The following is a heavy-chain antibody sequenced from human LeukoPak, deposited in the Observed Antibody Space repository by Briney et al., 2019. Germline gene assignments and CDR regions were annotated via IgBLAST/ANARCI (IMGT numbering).Heavy chain of an antibody. CDR1: GGSISSGSYY. Sequence: PSETLSLTCTVSGGSISSGSYYWSWIRQPAGKGLEWIGRIYTSGSTNYNPSLKSRVTISVDTSKNQFSLKLSSVTAADTAVYYCARHKGITYGMDVWGQGTTVTVSS. V-gene: IGHV4-61*02. CDR2: IYTSGST. D-gene: IGHD5-24*01. J-gene: IGHJ6*02. CDR3: ARHKGITYGMDV.